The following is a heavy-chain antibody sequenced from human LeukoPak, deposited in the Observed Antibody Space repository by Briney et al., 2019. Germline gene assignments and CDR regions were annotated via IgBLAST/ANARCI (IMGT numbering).Heavy chain of an antibody. D-gene: IGHD5-18*01. CDR1: GGSFSGYY. CDR3: AGAGWILRLSHWFDP. V-gene: IGHV4-34*01. CDR2: INHSGST. J-gene: IGHJ5*02. Sequence: SETLSLTCAVYGGSFSGYYWSWIRQPPGKGLEWIGEINHSGSTNYNPSLKSRVTISVDTSKNQFSLKLSSVTAADTAVYYCAGAGWILRLSHWFDPWGQGTLVTVSS.